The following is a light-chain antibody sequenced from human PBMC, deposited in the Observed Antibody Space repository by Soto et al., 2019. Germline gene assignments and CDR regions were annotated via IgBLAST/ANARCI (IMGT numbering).Light chain of an antibody. V-gene: IGKV1-5*01. CDR2: DVS. Sequence: DIQMTQSPSTLSASVGDRVTITCRASHSITNWLAWYQQKPGKAPKVLIYDVSTLGSGVPSRFSGSGSGTEFTLTISSLQPDDFATYYCQEYNSFSLTFGQGTKVDIK. J-gene: IGKJ1*01. CDR1: HSITNW. CDR3: QEYNSFSLT.